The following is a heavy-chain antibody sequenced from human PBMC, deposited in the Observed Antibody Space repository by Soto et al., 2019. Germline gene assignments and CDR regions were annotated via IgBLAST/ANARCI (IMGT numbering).Heavy chain of an antibody. J-gene: IGHJ4*02. D-gene: IGHD3-9*01. CDR1: GGAFNRLA. CDR3: TRGIDDILTGYYDF. Sequence: SVKVSCKASGGAFNRLAISWVRQAPGQGLEWMGGIIPILGTANYAQKFRDRVTITADESTTTSYMELSSLRSNDTAFYYCTRGIDDILTGYYDFWGQGVLVTVS. CDR2: IIPILGTA. V-gene: IGHV1-69*13.